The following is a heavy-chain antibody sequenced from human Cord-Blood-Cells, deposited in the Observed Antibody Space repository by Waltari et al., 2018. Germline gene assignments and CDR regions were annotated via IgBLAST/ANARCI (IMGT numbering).Heavy chain of an antibody. V-gene: IGHV3-23*01. D-gene: IGHD6-6*01. J-gene: IGHJ1*01. CDR3: AKDPYSSSSAEYFQH. CDR2: T. Sequence: TYYADSVKGRFTISRDNSKNTLYLQMNSLRAEDTAVYYCAKDPYSSSSAEYFQHWGQGTLVTVSS.